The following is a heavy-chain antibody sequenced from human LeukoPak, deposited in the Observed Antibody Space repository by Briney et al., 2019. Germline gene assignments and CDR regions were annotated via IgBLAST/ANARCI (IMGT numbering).Heavy chain of an antibody. J-gene: IGHJ4*02. CDR2: KWYDGSNK. D-gene: IGHD1-26*01. CDR3: AREEWSGRYYAGYFDS. Sequence: GSLRLSCAASGFTFSSYAMNWVRHAPGKGLEWVSFKWYDGSNKYYADSVKGRFTISRDNSKKTLYLQMNSLRAEDTAVYYCAREEWSGRYYAGYFDSWGQGTLVTVSS. V-gene: IGHV3-33*08. CDR1: GFTFSSYA.